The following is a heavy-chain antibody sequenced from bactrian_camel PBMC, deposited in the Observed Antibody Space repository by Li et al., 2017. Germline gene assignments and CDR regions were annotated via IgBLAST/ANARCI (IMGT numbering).Heavy chain of an antibody. V-gene: IGHV3S10*01. CDR2: IYGVDSGSRT. Sequence: DVQLVESGGGLVQPGGSLRLSCAASGFAFSSYAMCWVRQAPGKGLEWVSSIYGVDSGSRTYYADSVKGRFTISRDNAKNTVYLQMNSLKSEDTALYYCATGSVTGSVTSWRMGTRGQGTQVTVS. CDR3: ATGSVTGSVTSWRMGT. D-gene: IGHD5*01. CDR1: GFAFSSYA. J-gene: IGHJ4*01.